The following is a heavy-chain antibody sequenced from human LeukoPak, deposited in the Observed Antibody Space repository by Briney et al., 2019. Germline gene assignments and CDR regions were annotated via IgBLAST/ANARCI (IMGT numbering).Heavy chain of an antibody. J-gene: IGHJ4*02. Sequence: GGSLRLSCAASGFTFSSYWMHWVRQAPGKGLVWVSRINSDGSSTSYADSVKGRFTISRDNAKNTLYLQMNSLRGEDTAVYYCASLISGNPVDYWGQGTLVTVSS. CDR3: ASLISGNPVDY. D-gene: IGHD4-23*01. V-gene: IGHV3-74*01. CDR2: INSDGSST. CDR1: GFTFSSYW.